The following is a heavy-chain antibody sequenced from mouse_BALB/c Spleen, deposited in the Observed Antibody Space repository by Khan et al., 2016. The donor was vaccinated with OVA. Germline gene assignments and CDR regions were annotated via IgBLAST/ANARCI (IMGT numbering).Heavy chain of an antibody. V-gene: IGHV5-17*02. CDR1: GFTFSRFG. CDR3: ARDSNFDY. J-gene: IGHJ2*01. Sequence: EVKLMESGGGLVQPGGSRKLSCAASGFTFSRFGMHWVRQAPEKGLEWVAYISSGSSTIYYADTVKGRFTISRDNPKNTLFLQMTSLRSEDTAMYYCARDSNFDYWGQGTTLTVFS. CDR2: ISSGSSTI.